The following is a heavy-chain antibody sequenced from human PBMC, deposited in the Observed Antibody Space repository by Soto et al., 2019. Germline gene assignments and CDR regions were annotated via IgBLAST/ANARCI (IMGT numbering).Heavy chain of an antibody. CDR3: ARGRYCSGGTCPWHSWCGP. Sequence: GGSLRLSCAASGFTFSNYGLHLVRQAPGKGLEWVAVIWYDGTNKYYADSVKGRFTLSGDKSNNTLSLQINSLRAGDTSVYYCARGRYCSGGTCPWHSWCGPGRQGTLVTVSS. V-gene: IGHV3-33*01. D-gene: IGHD2-15*01. CDR1: GFTFSNYG. CDR2: IWYDGTNK. J-gene: IGHJ5*02.